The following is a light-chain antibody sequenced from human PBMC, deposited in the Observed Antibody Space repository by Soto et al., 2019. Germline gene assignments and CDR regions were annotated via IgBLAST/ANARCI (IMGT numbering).Light chain of an antibody. CDR3: SSYTSSSTLGV. CDR2: DVS. V-gene: IGLV2-14*01. CDR1: SSDVGGYKY. Sequence: QSALTQPASVSGSPGQSITISCTGTSSDVGGYKYVSWYQQHPGKAPKLTTFDVSNRPSGVSNRFSGSKSGNTASLTISGLQAEDEADYYCSSYTSSSTLGVFGTGTKVTVL. J-gene: IGLJ1*01.